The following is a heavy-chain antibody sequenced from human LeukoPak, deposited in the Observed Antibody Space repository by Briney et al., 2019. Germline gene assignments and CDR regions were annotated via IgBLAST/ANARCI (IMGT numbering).Heavy chain of an antibody. CDR3: ARVGELLWFGEPYYYYYMDV. CDR1: GFTFSSYA. CDR2: ISYDGSNK. J-gene: IGHJ6*03. D-gene: IGHD3-10*01. V-gene: IGHV3-30*04. Sequence: GGSLRLSCAASGFTFSSYAMHWVRQAPGKGLEWVAVISYDGSNKYYADSVKGRFTISRDNSKNTLYLQMNSLRAEDTAVYYCARVGELLWFGEPYYYYYMDVWGKGTTVTVSS.